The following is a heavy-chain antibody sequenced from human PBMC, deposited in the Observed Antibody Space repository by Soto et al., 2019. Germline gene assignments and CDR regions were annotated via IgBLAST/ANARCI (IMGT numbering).Heavy chain of an antibody. D-gene: IGHD3-10*01. J-gene: IGHJ4*02. CDR2: IYYSGST. Sequence: SGTLSLTCTVSGGSISSGGYYWSWIRQHPGKGLEWIGYIYYSGSTYYNPSLKSRVTISVDTSKNQFSLKLSSVTAADTAVYYCARETYYYGSGSYYSFDYWGQGTLVTVSS. V-gene: IGHV4-31*03. CDR3: ARETYYYGSGSYYSFDY. CDR1: GGSISSGGYY.